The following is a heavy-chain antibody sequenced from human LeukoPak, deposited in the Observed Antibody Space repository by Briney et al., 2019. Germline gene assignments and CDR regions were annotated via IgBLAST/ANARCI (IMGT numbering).Heavy chain of an antibody. J-gene: IGHJ4*02. D-gene: IGHD6-13*01. V-gene: IGHV4-34*01. CDR1: GGSFSGYH. CDR2: INHSGST. Sequence: SETLSLTCAVYGGSFSGYHWSWIRQPPGKGLEWIGEINHSGSTNYNPSLKSRVTISVDTSKNQFSLKLSSVTAADTAVYYCARDSESYSSSWSAPFDYWGQGTLVTVSS. CDR3: ARDSESYSSSWSAPFDY.